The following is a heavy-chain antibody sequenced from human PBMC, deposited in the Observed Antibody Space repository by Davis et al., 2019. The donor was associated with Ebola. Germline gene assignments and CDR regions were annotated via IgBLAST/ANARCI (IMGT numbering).Heavy chain of an antibody. Sequence: ASVKVSCKASGYTFTSYGISWVRQAPGQGLEWMGWISAYNGNTNYAQKLQGRVTMTTDTSTSTAYMELRSLRSDDTAVYYCARVIREQWLVKIHNWFDPWGQGTLVTVSS. J-gene: IGHJ5*02. CDR2: ISAYNGNT. D-gene: IGHD6-19*01. V-gene: IGHV1-18*01. CDR3: ARVIREQWLVKIHNWFDP. CDR1: GYTFTSYG.